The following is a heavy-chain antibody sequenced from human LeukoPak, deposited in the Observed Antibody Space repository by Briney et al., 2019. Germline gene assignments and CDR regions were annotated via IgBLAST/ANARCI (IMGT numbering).Heavy chain of an antibody. CDR1: GYFFSNYG. V-gene: IGHV3-74*03. CDR2: VNSDGRFT. J-gene: IGHJ5*02. Sequence: GGSLTLSCAASGYFFSNYGMHWVRQAPGKGLVWVSRVNSDGRFTKYADSVKGRFTISRDNAKNTLYLQMNSLRAEDTAMYYCVRSDWFDNWGQGTLVTVSS. CDR3: VRSDWFDN.